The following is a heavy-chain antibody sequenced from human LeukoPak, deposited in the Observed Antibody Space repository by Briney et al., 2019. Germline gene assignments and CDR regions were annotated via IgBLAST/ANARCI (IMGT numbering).Heavy chain of an antibody. V-gene: IGHV1-24*01. CDR1: GYTLTELS. CDR2: FDPEDGET. D-gene: IGHD2-2*02. CDR3: ATGYCSSTSCYNNWFDP. Sequence: GASVKVSCKVSGYTLTELSMHWVRQDPGKGLEWMGGFDPEDGETIYAQKFQGRVTMTEDTSTDTAYMELSSLRSEDTAVYYCATGYCSSTSCYNNWFDPWGQGTLVTVSS. J-gene: IGHJ5*02.